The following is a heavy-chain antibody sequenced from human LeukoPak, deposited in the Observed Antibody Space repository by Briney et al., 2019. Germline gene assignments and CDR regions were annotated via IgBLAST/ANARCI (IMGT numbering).Heavy chain of an antibody. D-gene: IGHD1-26*01. J-gene: IGHJ4*02. CDR3: ARLASGSYGPLTPFDY. Sequence: PSETLSLTCAVSGGSFSGYYWGWIRQPPGKGLEWIGEINHCGGTNYNPSLKIRVTISVDTSKNHFSLRLSSVTAADTAVYYSARLASGSYGPLTPFDYWGQGTLVTVSS. CDR1: GGSFSGYY. CDR2: INHCGGT. V-gene: IGHV4-34*01.